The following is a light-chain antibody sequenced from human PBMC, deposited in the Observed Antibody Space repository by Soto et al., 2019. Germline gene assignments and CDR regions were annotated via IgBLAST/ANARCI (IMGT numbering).Light chain of an antibody. CDR1: QSISSW. CDR3: QQSWT. J-gene: IGKJ1*01. Sequence: DIQMTQSPSTLSASVGGRVTITCRASQSISSWLAWYQQKPGKAPKLLIYKASSLESGVPSRFSGSGSGTEFSLTISSLQPDDFATYYCQQSWTFGQGTKVEIK. V-gene: IGKV1-5*03. CDR2: KAS.